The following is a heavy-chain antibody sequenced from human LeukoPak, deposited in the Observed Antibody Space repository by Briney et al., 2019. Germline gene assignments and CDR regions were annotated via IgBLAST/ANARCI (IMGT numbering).Heavy chain of an antibody. Sequence: PGGSLRLSRAASGFTFSSSGMSWVCQPPGKGLEWVSAISGSGGSTYYADSVKGRFTISRVHSKNTLYLQMNSLRAEDTAVYYCAKGDYGDYFGYWGQGNLVTVSS. CDR2: ISGSGGST. CDR1: GFTFSSSG. J-gene: IGHJ4*02. V-gene: IGHV3-23*01. D-gene: IGHD4-17*01. CDR3: AKGDYGDYFGY.